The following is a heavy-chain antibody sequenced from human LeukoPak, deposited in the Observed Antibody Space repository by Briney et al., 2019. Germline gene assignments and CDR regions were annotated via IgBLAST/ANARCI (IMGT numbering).Heavy chain of an antibody. D-gene: IGHD6-13*01. CDR1: GFTFSTYS. V-gene: IGHV3-48*04. CDR3: ARDPHYGSSWYDY. CDR2: TSSSSNTI. J-gene: IGHJ4*02. Sequence: GGSLRLSCAASGFTFSTYSMNWVRQAPGKGLEWVSYTSSSSNTIYYAESVRGRFTISRDNAKNSLYLQMSSLRAEDTAVYYCARDPHYGSSWYDYCGQGTLVTVSS.